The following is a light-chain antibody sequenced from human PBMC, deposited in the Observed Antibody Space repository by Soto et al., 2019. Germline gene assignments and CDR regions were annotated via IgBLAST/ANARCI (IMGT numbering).Light chain of an antibody. Sequence: QSALTQPASVSGSPGQSITISCTGTSSDVGGYKFVSWYQQHPGKAPKLMIYEVSNRPSGVSSRFSGSKPGNTASLTISGLQAEDEADYYCGSYTGSIYVFGPGTKLTAL. J-gene: IGLJ1*01. CDR1: SSDVGGYKF. V-gene: IGLV2-14*01. CDR3: GSYTGSIYV. CDR2: EVS.